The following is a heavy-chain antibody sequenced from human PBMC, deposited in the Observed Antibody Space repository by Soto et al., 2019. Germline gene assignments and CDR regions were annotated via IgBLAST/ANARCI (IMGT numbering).Heavy chain of an antibody. J-gene: IGHJ6*02. CDR3: ARVSLWFGDHYYYGMDV. CDR2: MNPNSGNT. V-gene: IGHV1-8*01. D-gene: IGHD3-10*01. CDR1: GYTFTSYD. Sequence: QVQLVQSGAEVKKPGASVKVSCKASGYTFTSYDINWVRQATGQGLEWMGWMNPNSGNTGYAQKFQGRVTMTRNTSISTAYMELSSLRSEDTAVYCCARVSLWFGDHYYYGMDVWGQGTTVTVSS.